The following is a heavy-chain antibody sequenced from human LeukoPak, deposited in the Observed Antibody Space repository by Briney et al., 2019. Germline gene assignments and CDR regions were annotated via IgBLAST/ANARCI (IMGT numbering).Heavy chain of an antibody. CDR3: AKGVGSLAAGGWFDP. V-gene: IGHV3-74*01. J-gene: IGHJ5*02. CDR2: TNEDGSYT. D-gene: IGHD6-13*01. CDR1: GFTFSSYW. Sequence: GGSLRLSCAASGFTFSSYWMHWVRQVPGKGLVWVSRTNEDGSYTSYADSVKGRFTISRDNAKNSLYLQMNSLRAEDTALYYCAKGVGSLAAGGWFDPWGQGTLVTVSS.